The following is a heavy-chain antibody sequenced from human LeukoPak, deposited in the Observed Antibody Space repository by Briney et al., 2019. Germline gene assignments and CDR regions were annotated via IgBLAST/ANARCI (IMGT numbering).Heavy chain of an antibody. CDR1: GYTFTSYA. J-gene: IGHJ5*02. D-gene: IGHD3-22*01. V-gene: IGHV1-3*01. CDR3: ARDESWDYYDSSGYIHNWFDP. Sequence: ASVKVSCKASGYTFTSYAIHWVRQAPGQRLEWMGWINAGNGNTKYSQKFQGRVTITRDTSASTAYMELSSLRSEDTAVYYCARDESWDYYDSSGYIHNWFDPWGQGTLVTVSS. CDR2: INAGNGNT.